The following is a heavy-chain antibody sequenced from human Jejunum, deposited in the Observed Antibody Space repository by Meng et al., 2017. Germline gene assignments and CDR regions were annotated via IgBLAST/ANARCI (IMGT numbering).Heavy chain of an antibody. CDR3: ARATAGNSEYFQN. V-gene: IGHV4-31*03. CDR2: IHYSGGT. CDR1: GGSMNSAGHY. D-gene: IGHD4-23*01. Sequence: HVHLQESGPGLVKPAQTLSLTCTGSGGSMNSAGHYWSWIRQDPGKGLEWIGYIHYSGGTYYNPSLKSRVTISVDTSKNQFSLKLNSVSAADTAVYYCARATAGNSEYFQNWGQGTLVTVSS. J-gene: IGHJ1*01.